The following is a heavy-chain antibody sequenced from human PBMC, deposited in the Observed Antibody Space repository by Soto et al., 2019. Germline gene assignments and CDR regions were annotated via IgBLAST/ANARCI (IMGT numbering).Heavy chain of an antibody. CDR1: GFSLNTSGVG. J-gene: IGHJ4*01. V-gene: IGHV2-5*02. D-gene: IGHD2-8*02. Sequence: QITLKESGPTLVKPTQTLTLTCTFSGFSLNTSGVGVGWSRQPPGEPLERPALIYWDDDKRYNPSLKNRLTITKDTSKNQVVLTMTNVDAMDTATYYCALRLYGTGRELNFGYFDFWGHGNLVTVSS. CDR3: ALRLYGTGRELNFGYFDF. CDR2: IYWDDDK.